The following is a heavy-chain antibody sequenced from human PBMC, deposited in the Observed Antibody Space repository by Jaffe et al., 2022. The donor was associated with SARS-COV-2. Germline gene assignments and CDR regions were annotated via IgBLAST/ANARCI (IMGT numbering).Heavy chain of an antibody. CDR3: ARAGSGSWHYYYYYMDV. CDR1: GGSISSYY. J-gene: IGHJ6*03. Sequence: QVQLQESGPGLVKPSETLSLTCTVSGGSISSYYWSWIRQPPGKGLEWIGYIYYSGSTNYNPSLKSRVTISVDTSKNQFSLKLSSVTAADTAVYYCARAGSGSWHYYYYYMDVWGKGTTVTVSS. CDR2: IYYSGST. D-gene: IGHD1-26*01. V-gene: IGHV4-59*01.